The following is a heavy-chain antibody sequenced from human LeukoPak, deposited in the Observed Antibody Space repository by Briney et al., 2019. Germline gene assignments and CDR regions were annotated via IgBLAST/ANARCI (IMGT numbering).Heavy chain of an antibody. J-gene: IGHJ6*03. V-gene: IGHV3-21*01. Sequence: GGSLRLSCAASGFTFSTYSMNWVRQAPGKGLEGVSSITSSSSYIYYEDSVKGRFTISRDNAKNSLYLQMNSLRDEDTAVYYCAKDPDSYYYLDVWGKGATVTSSS. CDR1: GFTFSTYS. CDR3: AKDPDSYYYLDV. CDR2: ITSSSSYI.